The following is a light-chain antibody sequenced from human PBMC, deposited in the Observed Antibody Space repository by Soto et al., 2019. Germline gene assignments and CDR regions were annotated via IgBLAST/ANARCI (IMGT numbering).Light chain of an antibody. V-gene: IGLV1-51*01. CDR1: SSNIGGNS. CDR3: GSWDSSLSAYV. CDR2: DDD. Sequence: QSVLTQPHSVPSAPGQKVTISCCGSSSNIGGNSVSWYQQLPGTAPKLLIYDDDKRPSGIPDRFSGSKSGTSATLGITGFQTGDEADYYCGSWDSSLSAYVFATGTKV. J-gene: IGLJ1*01.